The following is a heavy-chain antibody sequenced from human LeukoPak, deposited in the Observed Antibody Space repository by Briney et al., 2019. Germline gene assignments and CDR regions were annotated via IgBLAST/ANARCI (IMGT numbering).Heavy chain of an antibody. V-gene: IGHV1-2*02. CDR2: INPNSGGT. Sequence: ASVKVSCKASGYTFTGYQMHWVRQAPGQGLEWMGWINPNSGGTNYAQKFQGRVTMTTDTSTSTGYMELRSLRSDDTAVHYCARVNRVRNYNDYGGLIDYWGQGTLVTVSS. CDR1: GYTFTGYQ. J-gene: IGHJ4*02. CDR3: ARVNRVRNYNDYGGLIDY. D-gene: IGHD3-22*01.